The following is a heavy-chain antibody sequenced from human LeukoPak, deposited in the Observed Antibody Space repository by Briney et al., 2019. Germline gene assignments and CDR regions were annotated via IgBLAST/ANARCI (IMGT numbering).Heavy chain of an antibody. D-gene: IGHD1-7*01. CDR2: ISYDGSNK. J-gene: IGHJ5*02. CDR1: GFTFSSYG. V-gene: IGHV3-30*18. CDR3: AKGGGRGYGTFDP. Sequence: GRSLRLSCAASGFTFSSYGMHWVRQAPGKGLEWVAVISYDGSNKYYADSVKGRFTISRDNSKNTLYLQMNSLRAEDTAVYYCAKGGGRGYGTFDPWGQGTLVTVSS.